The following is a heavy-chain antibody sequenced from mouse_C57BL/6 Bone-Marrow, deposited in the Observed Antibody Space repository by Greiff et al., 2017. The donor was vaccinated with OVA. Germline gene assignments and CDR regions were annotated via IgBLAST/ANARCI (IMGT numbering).Heavy chain of an antibody. CDR2: INPGSGGT. J-gene: IGHJ4*01. CDR3: ARCWGWPPYAMDY. V-gene: IGHV1-54*01. D-gene: IGHD2-3*01. CDR1: GYAFTNYL. Sequence: QVQLQQSGAELVRPGTSVKVSCKASGYAFTNYLIEWVKQRPGQGLEWIGVINPGSGGTNYNEKFKGKATLTADKSSSTAYMQLSSRTSEDAAVYFCARCWGWPPYAMDYWGQGTSVTVSS.